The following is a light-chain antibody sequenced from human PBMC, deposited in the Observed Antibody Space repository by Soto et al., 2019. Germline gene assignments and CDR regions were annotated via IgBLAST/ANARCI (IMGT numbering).Light chain of an antibody. CDR2: GAS. Sequence: EIVMTQSPDTLSVSPGERATLSCRASQSVSDNLAWHQQKPGQAPRPLIYGASTRATGIPARFSGSGSGTDFTLTISSLQSEDFAVYYCQQYSNWPPWTFGQGTKVDI. CDR3: QQYSNWPPWT. J-gene: IGKJ1*01. CDR1: QSVSDN. V-gene: IGKV3-15*01.